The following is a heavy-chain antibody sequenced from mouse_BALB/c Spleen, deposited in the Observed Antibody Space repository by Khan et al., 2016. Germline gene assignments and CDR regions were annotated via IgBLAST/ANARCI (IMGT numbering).Heavy chain of an antibody. CDR1: GFTFSSFG. V-gene: IGHV5-17*02. Sequence: EVELVESGGGLVQPGGSRKLSCAASGFTFSSFGMHWVRQAPEKGLEWVAYISSGSRTIFYADTVMGRFTISRDNPKNTLFLQMTSLRSEDTAIYYCAQERAAVVPFAYWGQGTLVTVSA. J-gene: IGHJ3*01. CDR2: ISSGSRTI. D-gene: IGHD1-1*01. CDR3: AQERAAVVPFAY.